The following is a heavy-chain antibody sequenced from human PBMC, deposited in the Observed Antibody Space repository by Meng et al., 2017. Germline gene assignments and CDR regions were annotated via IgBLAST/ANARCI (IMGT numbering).Heavy chain of an antibody. CDR2: IYWDDDK. D-gene: IGHD2-21*02. Sequence: FTGSSPTLVKPTQTLTRPCTFSGFSHSTSGWCVGRFRQPPGKALEWLALIYWDDDKRYSPSLKSRLTITKDTSKNQVVLTMTNMDPVDTATYYCAHRRGDSREGWFDPWGQGTLVTVSS. CDR1: GFSHSTSGWC. V-gene: IGHV2-5*02. CDR3: AHRRGDSREGWFDP. J-gene: IGHJ5*02.